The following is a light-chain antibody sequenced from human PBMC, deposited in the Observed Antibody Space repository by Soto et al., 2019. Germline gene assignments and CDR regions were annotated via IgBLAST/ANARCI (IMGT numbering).Light chain of an antibody. V-gene: IGLV2-23*02. CDR3: SSYGASSTL. J-gene: IGLJ2*01. Sequence: QSALTQPASVSGSPGQSITISCTGTSSDVGSYNLVSWYQQHPGKAPKLMIYEVSKRPSGVSNRFSGSKSGNTASLTISGLQPEDEADYYCSSYGASSTLFGGGTKLTVL. CDR1: SSDVGSYNL. CDR2: EVS.